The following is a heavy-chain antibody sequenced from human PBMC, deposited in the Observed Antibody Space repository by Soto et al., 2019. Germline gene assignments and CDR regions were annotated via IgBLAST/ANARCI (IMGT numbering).Heavy chain of an antibody. CDR3: AREGYCDYVPYA. CDR1: GFTFSSYA. Sequence: QVQLVESGGGVVQPGRSLRLSCAASGFTFSSYAMHWVRQAPGKGLEWVAVISYDGSNKYYADSVKGRFTISRDNSKNTLYLQMNSLRAEDTAVYYCAREGYCDYVPYAWGQGTLVTVSS. J-gene: IGHJ4*02. V-gene: IGHV3-30-3*01. CDR2: ISYDGSNK. D-gene: IGHD4-17*01.